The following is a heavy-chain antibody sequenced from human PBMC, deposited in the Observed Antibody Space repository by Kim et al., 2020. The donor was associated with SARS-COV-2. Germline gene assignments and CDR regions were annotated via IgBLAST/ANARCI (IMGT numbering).Heavy chain of an antibody. CDR2: INHSGST. Sequence: SETLSLTCAVYGGSFSGYYWSWIRQPPGKGLEWIGEINHSGSTNYNPSLKSRVTISVDTSKNQFSLKRSSVTAADTAVYYCARVFGSGSYEGGMDVWGQGTTVTVSS. D-gene: IGHD3-10*01. CDR1: GGSFSGYY. V-gene: IGHV4-34*01. J-gene: IGHJ6*02. CDR3: ARVFGSGSYEGGMDV.